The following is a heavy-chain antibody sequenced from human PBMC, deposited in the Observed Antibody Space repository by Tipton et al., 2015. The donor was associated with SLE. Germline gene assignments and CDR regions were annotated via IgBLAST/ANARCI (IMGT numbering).Heavy chain of an antibody. CDR3: ARHRDGYNPPYYLDY. V-gene: IGHV4-4*08. CDR2: IYTSGST. D-gene: IGHD5-24*01. Sequence: TLSLTCTVSGDSISRYYWSWLRQPPGKGLEWIGYIYTSGSTNYNPSLKSRVPISVDMPKTQFSLKLSSVTAADTAVYYCARHRDGYNPPYYLDYWGQGTLVTVSS. CDR1: GDSISRYY. J-gene: IGHJ4*02.